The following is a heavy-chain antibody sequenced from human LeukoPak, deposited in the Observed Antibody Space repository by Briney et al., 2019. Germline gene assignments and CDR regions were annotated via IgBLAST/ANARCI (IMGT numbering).Heavy chain of an antibody. J-gene: IGHJ4*02. Sequence: PSETLSLTCAVYGGSFSVYYWSWLRQPPGKGLEWIGEINHSGSTNYNPSLKSRVTISVDTSKNQFSLQLSSVTAADTAVYYCARVIGGSYRYYFDYWGQGTLVTVSS. CDR3: ARVIGGSYRYYFDY. V-gene: IGHV4-34*01. D-gene: IGHD1-26*01. CDR2: INHSGST. CDR1: GGSFSVYY.